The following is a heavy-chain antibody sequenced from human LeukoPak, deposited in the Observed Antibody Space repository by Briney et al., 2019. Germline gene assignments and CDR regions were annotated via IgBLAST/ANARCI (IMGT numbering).Heavy chain of an antibody. Sequence: PSETLSLTCTVSGGSISSGDYYWSWIRQPPGKGLEWIGYIYYSGSTYYNPSLKSRVTTSVDTSKNQFSLRVSSVTAADTAVYYCASLPKYVSSLKGFDIWGQGTMVTVSS. J-gene: IGHJ3*02. D-gene: IGHD2/OR15-2a*01. CDR3: ASLPKYVSSLKGFDI. V-gene: IGHV4-30-4*01. CDR1: GGSISSGDYY. CDR2: IYYSGST.